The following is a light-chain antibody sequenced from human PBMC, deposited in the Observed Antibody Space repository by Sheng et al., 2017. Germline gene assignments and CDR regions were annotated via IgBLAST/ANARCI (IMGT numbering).Light chain of an antibody. CDR1: QSVNSY. V-gene: IGKV3-11*01. CDR3: QQRSNWPLT. Sequence: EIVLTQSPATLSLSPGERATLSCRASQSVNSYLAWYQQKPGQAPRLLIYDASNRAAGIPARFSGSGSGTDFTLTISSLESEDFAVYYCQQRSNWPLTFGGGTKVEI. CDR2: DAS. J-gene: IGKJ4*01.